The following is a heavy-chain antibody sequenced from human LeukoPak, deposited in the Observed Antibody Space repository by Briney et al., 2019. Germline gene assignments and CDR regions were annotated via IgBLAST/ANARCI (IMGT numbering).Heavy chain of an antibody. D-gene: IGHD6-19*01. Sequence: GGSLRLSCAASGFTFSSYEMNWVRQAPGKGLEWVSYISSSGSTIYYADSVKGRFTISRDNAKNSLYLQMNSLRAENTAVYYCAREVGRSSGWFDYWGQGTLVTVSS. CDR2: ISSSGSTI. CDR1: GFTFSSYE. J-gene: IGHJ4*02. CDR3: AREVGRSSGWFDY. V-gene: IGHV3-48*03.